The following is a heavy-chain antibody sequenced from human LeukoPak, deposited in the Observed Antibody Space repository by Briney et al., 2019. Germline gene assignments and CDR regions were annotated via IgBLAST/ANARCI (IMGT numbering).Heavy chain of an antibody. CDR1: GGSFSGYY. CDR2: INHSGST. J-gene: IGHJ5*02. D-gene: IGHD6-6*01. V-gene: IGHV4-34*01. Sequence: SETLSLTCAVYGGSFSGYYWSWIRQPPGKGLEWIGEINHSGSTNYNPSLKSRVTISVDTSKNQFSLKLSSVTAADTAVYYCARGPRGSSSLYETKFDPWGQGTLVTVSS. CDR3: ARGPRGSSSLYETKFDP.